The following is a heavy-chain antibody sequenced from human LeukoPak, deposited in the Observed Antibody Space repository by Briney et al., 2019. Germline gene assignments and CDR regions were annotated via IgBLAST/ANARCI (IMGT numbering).Heavy chain of an antibody. J-gene: IGHJ5*02. CDR3: ARGPYYDFWSGYYENWFDP. Sequence: ASVKVSCKASGYTFTSYGISWVRQAPGQGLEWMGWISAYNGNTNYAQKLQGRVTMTTDTSTSTAYMELRSLRSDDTAVYYCARGPYYDFWSGYYENWFDPWGQGTLVTVSS. CDR2: ISAYNGNT. D-gene: IGHD3-3*01. CDR1: GYTFTSYG. V-gene: IGHV1-18*01.